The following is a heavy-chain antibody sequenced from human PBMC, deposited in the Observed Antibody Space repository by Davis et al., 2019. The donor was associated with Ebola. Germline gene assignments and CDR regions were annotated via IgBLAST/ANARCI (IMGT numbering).Heavy chain of an antibody. V-gene: IGHV3-9*01. CDR3: ARTLTTLY. CDR1: GFTFGDYA. J-gene: IGHJ4*02. CDR2: ISWHTVKT. D-gene: IGHD1-1*01. Sequence: SLKISCAASGFTFGDYAMHWVRQPPGQGLEWVASISWHTVKTGYSDSVKGRFTISRDDSKNTLYLHMNSLRVEDTAVYYCARTLTTLYWGQGTLVTVSS.